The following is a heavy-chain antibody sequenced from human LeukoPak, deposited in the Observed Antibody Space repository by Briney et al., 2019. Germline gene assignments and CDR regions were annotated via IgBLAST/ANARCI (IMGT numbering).Heavy chain of an antibody. J-gene: IGHJ6*02. Sequence: GASVTVSCKASGYTFTSYDINWVRQAPGQGLEWMGWMNPNSGNTDYAQTFQGRVSMTRDTSISTAYMELSSLRPEDTAVYYCARAPASYGSGNDYSNDYGMGVWGQGTTLTVTS. CDR1: GYTFTSYD. D-gene: IGHD3-10*01. V-gene: IGHV1-8*01. CDR3: ARAPASYGSGNDYSNDYGMGV. CDR2: MNPNSGNT.